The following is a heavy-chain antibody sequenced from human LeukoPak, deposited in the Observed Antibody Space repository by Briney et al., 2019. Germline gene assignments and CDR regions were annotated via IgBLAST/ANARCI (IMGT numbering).Heavy chain of an antibody. CDR1: GGSFSGYY. V-gene: IGHV4-34*01. Sequence: SETLSLTCIVYGGSFSGYYRNWIRQAPGKGLEWIGSIYYSGSTYYNPSLKSRVTISVDTSKNQFSLKLSSVTAADTAVYSCARTISMADKFSRYYYYYYMDVWGKGTTATVSS. CDR3: ARTISMADKFSRYYYYYYMDV. D-gene: IGHD3-10*01. CDR2: IYYSGST. J-gene: IGHJ6*03.